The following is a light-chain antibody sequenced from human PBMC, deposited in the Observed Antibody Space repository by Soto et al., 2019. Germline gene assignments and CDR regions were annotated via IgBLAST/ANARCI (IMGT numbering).Light chain of an antibody. V-gene: IGKV1-5*03. CDR2: KAS. CDR1: QSISGW. CDR3: HHYNSYSPSWT. Sequence: DIQMTQSPSTLSASVGDRVTITCRASQSISGWLAWYQQKPGKAPKLLIYKASSLETGVPSRFSGSGSGTEFTLTISSLQPDDFATFYCHHYNSYSPSWTFGQGTKVEIK. J-gene: IGKJ1*01.